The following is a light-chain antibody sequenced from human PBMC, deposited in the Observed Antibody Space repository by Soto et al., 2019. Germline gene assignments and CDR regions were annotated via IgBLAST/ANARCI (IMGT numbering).Light chain of an antibody. Sequence: EIVMTQSPATLSVSPGERATRSCRASQSVSSNLAWYQQKPGQAPRLLIYGASTRATGIAARFSGSGSGTEFTLTIGSLQSEDFAVYYCQQYNYWWTFGQGTKVEIK. CDR2: GAS. V-gene: IGKV3-15*01. J-gene: IGKJ1*01. CDR3: QQYNYWWT. CDR1: QSVSSN.